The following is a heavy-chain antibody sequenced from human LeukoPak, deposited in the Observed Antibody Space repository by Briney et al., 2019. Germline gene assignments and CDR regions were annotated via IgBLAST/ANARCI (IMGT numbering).Heavy chain of an antibody. J-gene: IGHJ1*01. CDR1: GYTFTDYY. CDR3: ARGEVSSWYDYFQH. D-gene: IGHD6-13*01. V-gene: IGHV1-69-2*01. CDR2: VDPEDGET. Sequence: ASVKVSCKVSGYTFTDYYMHWVQQAPGKGLEWMGLVDPEDGETIYAEKFQGRVTITADTSTDTAYMELSSLRSEDTAVYYCARGEVSSWYDYFQHWGQGSLVTVSS.